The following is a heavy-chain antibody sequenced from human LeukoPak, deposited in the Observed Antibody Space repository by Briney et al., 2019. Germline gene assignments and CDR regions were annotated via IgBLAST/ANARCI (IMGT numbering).Heavy chain of an antibody. CDR1: GFTFSSNS. D-gene: IGHD2-15*01. Sequence: HPGGSLRLSCAASGFTFSSNSMSWVRQAPGKGLEWVSAISGSGDNTYYADSVKGRFTISRDNSKNTLFLQMNSLRAEDTAVYYCAKCSGGSCSFPLDYWGQGTLVTVSS. CDR2: ISGSGDNT. J-gene: IGHJ4*02. V-gene: IGHV3-23*01. CDR3: AKCSGGSCSFPLDY.